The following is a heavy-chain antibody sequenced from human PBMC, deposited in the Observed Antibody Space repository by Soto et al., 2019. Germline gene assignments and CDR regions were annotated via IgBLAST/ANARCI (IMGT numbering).Heavy chain of an antibody. CDR3: ARGGDYYDSSGYYGKRHYFDY. CDR1: GGSFSGYY. D-gene: IGHD3-22*01. Sequence: SETLSLTCDVYGGSFSGYYWSWIRQPPGKGLEWIGEINHSGSTNYNPSLKSRVTISVDTSKNQFSLKLSSVTAADTAVYYCARGGDYYDSSGYYGKRHYFDYWGQGTLVTVSS. CDR2: INHSGST. V-gene: IGHV4-34*01. J-gene: IGHJ4*02.